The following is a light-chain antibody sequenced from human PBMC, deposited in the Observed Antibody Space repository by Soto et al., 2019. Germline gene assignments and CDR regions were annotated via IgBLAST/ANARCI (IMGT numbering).Light chain of an antibody. J-gene: IGKJ1*01. CDR2: DAS. CDR3: QQSNNWSWT. Sequence: EVLMTQSPATLSVSPGERATLSCRASQSVSGKLAWYQQKPGQAPRLLIYDASTRATGIPARFSGSGSGTEFTLTISSLQSEDFAVYYWQQSNNWSWTFGQGTKVEIK. V-gene: IGKV3-15*01. CDR1: QSVSGK.